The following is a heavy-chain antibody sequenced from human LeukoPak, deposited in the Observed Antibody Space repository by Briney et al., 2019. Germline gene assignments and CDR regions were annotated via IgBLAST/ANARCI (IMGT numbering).Heavy chain of an antibody. V-gene: IGHV3-30*02. CDR2: IRYDGSNK. D-gene: IGHD7-27*01. CDR1: GFTFSTYG. CDR3: AKDQRSTGAPYYFDY. Sequence: GGSLRLSCAASGFTFSTYGVHWVRQAPGKGLEWVAFIRYDGSNKYYADSVKGRFTISRDNSKNTLYLQMNSLRAEDTAMYYCAKDQRSTGAPYYFDYWGQGTLVTVSS. J-gene: IGHJ4*02.